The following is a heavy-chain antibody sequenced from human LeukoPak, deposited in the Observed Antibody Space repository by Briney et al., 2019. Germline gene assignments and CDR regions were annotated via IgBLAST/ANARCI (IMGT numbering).Heavy chain of an antibody. CDR1: GFTVSSNY. V-gene: IGHV3-66*01. CDR3: ARGSRRGWLQLREFDY. CDR2: IYSGGST. J-gene: IGHJ4*02. Sequence: GGSLRLSCAASGFTVSSNYMSRVRQAPGKGLEWVSVIYSGGSTYYADSVKGRFTISRDNSKNTLYLQMDSLRAEDTAVYYCARGSRRGWLQLREFDYWGQGTLVTVSS. D-gene: IGHD5-12*01.